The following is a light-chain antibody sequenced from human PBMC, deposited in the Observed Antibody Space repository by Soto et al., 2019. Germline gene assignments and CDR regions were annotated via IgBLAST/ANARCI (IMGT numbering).Light chain of an antibody. CDR3: SSYTNINTVV. V-gene: IGLV2-14*03. Sequence: QSALTQPASVSGSLGQSTTISCTGSSSDIGAYNFVSWYQQHPGEAPKLLLYEVTTRPSEVSTRFSGSKSGNTASLTISGLQAGDEANYYCSSYTNINTVVFGGGTQLTVL. CDR1: SSDIGAYNF. CDR2: EVT. J-gene: IGLJ3*02.